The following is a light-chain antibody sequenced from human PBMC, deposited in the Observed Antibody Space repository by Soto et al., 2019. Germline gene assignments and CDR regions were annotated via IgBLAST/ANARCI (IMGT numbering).Light chain of an antibody. Sequence: QSVLTQPPSVSAAPGQKVTISCSGSSSNIGKSFVSWYQQLPATVPKLLIYDNDQRPSGIPDRFSGSKSGTSAALVIRGLQSEDEADYYCAAWDDILNGYVFGGGTKVTVL. CDR3: AAWDDILNGYV. CDR1: SSNIGKSF. CDR2: DND. V-gene: IGLV1-51*01. J-gene: IGLJ1*01.